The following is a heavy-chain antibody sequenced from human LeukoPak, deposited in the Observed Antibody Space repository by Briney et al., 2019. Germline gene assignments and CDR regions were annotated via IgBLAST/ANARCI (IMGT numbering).Heavy chain of an antibody. Sequence: LGASVKVSCKVSGYTLTELSMHWVRQAPGKGLEWMGGFDPEDGETIYAQKFQGRVTMTEDTSTDTAYIELSSLRSEDTAVYYCATGRVDDFWSGFDYWGQGTLVTVSS. V-gene: IGHV1-24*01. CDR2: FDPEDGET. J-gene: IGHJ4*02. CDR1: GYTLTELS. D-gene: IGHD3-3*01. CDR3: ATGRVDDFWSGFDY.